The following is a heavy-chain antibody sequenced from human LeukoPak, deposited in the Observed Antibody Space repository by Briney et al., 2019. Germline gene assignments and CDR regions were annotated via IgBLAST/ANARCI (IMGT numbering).Heavy chain of an antibody. CDR1: GGSISSSSYY. V-gene: IGHV4-39*07. J-gene: IGHJ3*02. Sequence: SETLSLTCTVSGGSISSSSYYWGWIRQPPGKGLEWIGSIYYSGSTYYNPSLKSRVTISVDTSKNQFSLKLSSVTAADTAVYYCARVRYNWNDADAFDIWGQGTMVTVSS. CDR3: ARVRYNWNDADAFDI. D-gene: IGHD1-20*01. CDR2: IYYSGST.